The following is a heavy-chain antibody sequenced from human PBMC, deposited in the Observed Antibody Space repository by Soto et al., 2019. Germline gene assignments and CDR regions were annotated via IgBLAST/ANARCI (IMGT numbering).Heavy chain of an antibody. J-gene: IGHJ4*02. D-gene: IGHD3-10*01. V-gene: IGHV1-8*01. CDR3: ARDLDGSGSYYTDY. CDR1: GYTFTSYD. CDR2: MNPNSGNT. Sequence: GASVKVSCKASGYTFTSYDINWVRQATGQGLEWMGWMNPNSGNTGYAQKFQGRVTMTRNTSISTAYMELSSLRSEDTAVYYCARDLDGSGSYYTDYWGQGTLVTVSS.